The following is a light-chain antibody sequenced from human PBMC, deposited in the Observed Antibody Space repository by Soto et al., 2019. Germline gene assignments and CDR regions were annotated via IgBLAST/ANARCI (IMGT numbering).Light chain of an antibody. CDR2: DVS. Sequence: QSALTQPASVSGSPGQSITISCTGTSSDVGGYNYVSWYQQYPGKVPKLMIYDVSYRPSGVSNRFSGSKSGNTASLTISGLQAEDEADYYCSSNTSSSTYVFGTGTKLTVL. CDR1: SSDVGGYNY. CDR3: SSNTSSSTYV. J-gene: IGLJ1*01. V-gene: IGLV2-14*01.